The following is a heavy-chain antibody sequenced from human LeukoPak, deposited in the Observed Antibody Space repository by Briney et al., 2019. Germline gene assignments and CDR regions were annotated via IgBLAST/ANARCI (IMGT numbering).Heavy chain of an antibody. CDR2: MNPNSGNT. V-gene: IGHV1-8*01. D-gene: IGHD4-17*01. J-gene: IGHJ4*02. CDR3: ARGQGTTRPPSFDY. Sequence: ASVKVSCKASGYTFTSYDINWVRQATGRGLERMGWMNPNSGNTGYAQKFQGRVTMTRNTSISTAYMELSSLRSEDTAVYYCARGQGTTRPPSFDYWGQGTLVTVSS. CDR1: GYTFTSYD.